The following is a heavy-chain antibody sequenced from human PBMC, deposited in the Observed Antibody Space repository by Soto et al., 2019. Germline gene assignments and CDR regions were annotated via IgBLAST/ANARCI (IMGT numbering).Heavy chain of an antibody. D-gene: IGHD4-17*01. CDR1: GYTFTSYD. J-gene: IGHJ4*02. CDR2: MNLNSGYT. CDR3: AWANGDFDY. V-gene: IGHV1-8*01. Sequence: QVQLVQSGAEVKKPGASVKVSCKASGYTFTSYDINWVRQATGQGLEWMGWMNLNSGYTGYAQKFQGRVTMTRDNSIRTAFMELSSLRSEDTAVYYCAWANGDFDYWGQGTLVTVSS.